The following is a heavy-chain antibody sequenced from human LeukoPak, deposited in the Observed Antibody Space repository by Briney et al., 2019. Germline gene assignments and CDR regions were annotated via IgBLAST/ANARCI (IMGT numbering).Heavy chain of an antibody. CDR1: GGSISSSSYY. V-gene: IGHV4-39*07. J-gene: IGHJ4*02. CDR3: ARQSRVAAAGDWDY. D-gene: IGHD6-13*01. CDR2: IYYSGST. Sequence: SETLSLTCTVSGGSISSSSYYWGWIRQPPGKGLEWIGSIYYSGSTYYNPSLKSRVTISVDTSKNQFSLKLSSVTAADTAVYYCARQSRVAAAGDWDYWGQGTLVTVSS.